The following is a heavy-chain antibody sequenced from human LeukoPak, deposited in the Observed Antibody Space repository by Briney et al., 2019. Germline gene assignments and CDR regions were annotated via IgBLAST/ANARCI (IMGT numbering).Heavy chain of an antibody. CDR1: GYSISSGYY. CDR2: MYHSGST. J-gene: IGHJ4*02. Sequence: PSETLCLTCTVSGYSISSGYYWGWIRQPPGQGLEWIGSMYHSGSTYYDPSLKSRVTISVDTTKNHFSLKLSSVTAADTAVYYCARVSGYSGSLYYFDYWGQGTLVTVSS. V-gene: IGHV4-38-2*02. D-gene: IGHD1-26*01. CDR3: ARVSGYSGSLYYFDY.